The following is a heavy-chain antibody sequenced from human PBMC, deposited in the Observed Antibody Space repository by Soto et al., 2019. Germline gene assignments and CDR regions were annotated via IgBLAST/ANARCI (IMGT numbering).Heavy chain of an antibody. J-gene: IGHJ5*02. D-gene: IGHD3-22*01. CDR1: GFTFSSYS. V-gene: IGHV3-21*01. Sequence: GSLRLSCAASGFTFSSYSMNWVRQAPGKGLEWVSSISSSSSYIYYADSVKGRFTISRDNAKNSLYLQMNSLRAEDTAVYYCASSGYYDSSGYSNWFDPWGQGTLVTVSS. CDR2: ISSSSSYI. CDR3: ASSGYYDSSGYSNWFDP.